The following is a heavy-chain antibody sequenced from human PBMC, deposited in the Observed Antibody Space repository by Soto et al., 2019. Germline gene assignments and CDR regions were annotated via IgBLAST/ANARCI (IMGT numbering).Heavy chain of an antibody. D-gene: IGHD3-22*01. CDR3: AKEWVYDSSGWSFDY. CDR1: GFTFSSYG. V-gene: IGHV3-30*18. J-gene: IGHJ4*02. Sequence: QVQLVESGGGVVQPGRSLRLSCAASGFTFSSYGMHWVRQAPGKGLEWVAVISYDGSNKYYADSVKGRFTISRDNSKNTLYLQMNSLRAEDTVVYYCAKEWVYDSSGWSFDYWGQGTLVTASS. CDR2: ISYDGSNK.